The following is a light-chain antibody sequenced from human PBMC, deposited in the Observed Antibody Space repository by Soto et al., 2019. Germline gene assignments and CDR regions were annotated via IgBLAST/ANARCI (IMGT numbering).Light chain of an antibody. Sequence: DIQMTLTTSTLARSVGDRVTITCRARQTISSWLAWYQQKPGKAPKLPISKAATLKSGAPSRFSGSGSGTEFTHTISSLPPEYCAIYHRQHYNRYTEAFGQGSKVYIK. CDR2: KAA. J-gene: IGKJ1*01. V-gene: IGKV1-5*03. CDR1: QTISSW. CDR3: QHYNRYTEA.